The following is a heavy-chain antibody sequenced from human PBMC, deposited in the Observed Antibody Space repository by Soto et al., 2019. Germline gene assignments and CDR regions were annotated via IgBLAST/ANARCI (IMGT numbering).Heavy chain of an antibody. CDR3: AREQQLVPGFDY. J-gene: IGHJ4*02. D-gene: IGHD6-13*01. Sequence: PSETLSLTCSVSGDSTTSDAYYWGWIRQPPGKGLEWLGSIYYSGYTYYNPSLKSRVTISVDRSRNQFSLKLSSVTAADTAVYYCAREQQLVPGFDYWGQGTLVTVSS. CDR2: IYYSGYT. V-gene: IGHV4-39*07. CDR1: GDSTTSDAYY.